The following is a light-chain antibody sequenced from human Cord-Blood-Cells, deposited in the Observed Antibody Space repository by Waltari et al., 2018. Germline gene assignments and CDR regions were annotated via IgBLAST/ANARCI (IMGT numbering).Light chain of an antibody. CDR3: QQYYSTPRT. Sequence: DIVMTQSPDSLAVSLGERATINCKSSQSVLYSSNNKNYLAWYQQKPGQPPTLLIYWASTRESGVPDRFSGSGSGTDFTLTISCLQAEDVAVYYCQQYYSTPRTFGGGTKVEIK. CDR2: WAS. V-gene: IGKV4-1*01. CDR1: QSVLYSSNNKNY. J-gene: IGKJ4*01.